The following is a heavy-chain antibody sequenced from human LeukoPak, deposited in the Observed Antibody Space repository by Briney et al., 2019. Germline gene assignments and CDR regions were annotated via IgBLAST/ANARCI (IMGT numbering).Heavy chain of an antibody. D-gene: IGHD3-22*01. Sequence: GGSLRLSCAASGFTVSSIHMVWVRQAPGKGLEWVSVTYTGGNPYYADSVKGRFIISRDISKNTLYLQMNSLRAEDSALYYCARGGRGSAAVVAPRSFDIWGQGTMVTVSS. V-gene: IGHV3-53*01. CDR1: GFTVSSIH. J-gene: IGHJ3*02. CDR3: ARGGRGSAAVVAPRSFDI. CDR2: TYTGGNP.